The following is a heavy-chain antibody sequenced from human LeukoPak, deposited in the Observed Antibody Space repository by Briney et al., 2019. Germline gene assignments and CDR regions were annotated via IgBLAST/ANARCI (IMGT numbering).Heavy chain of an antibody. CDR1: GFTFSSYW. CDR2: INHNGNVN. Sequence: GGSLRLSCAASGFTFSSYWMNWARQAPGKGLEWVASINHNGNVNYYVDSVKGRFTISRDNAKNSLYLQMSNLRAEDTAVYFWARGGGSDVWGQGATVTVSS. V-gene: IGHV3-7*03. CDR3: ARGGGSDV. J-gene: IGHJ6*02. D-gene: IGHD2-15*01.